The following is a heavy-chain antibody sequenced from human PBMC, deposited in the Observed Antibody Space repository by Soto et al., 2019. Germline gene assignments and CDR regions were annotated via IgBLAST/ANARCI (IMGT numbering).Heavy chain of an antibody. J-gene: IGHJ6*02. CDR2: IYPADSDT. CDR1: GYSFAHYW. Sequence: PXXSLKISCKGSGYSFAHYWIGWVRQMPGRGLEWMGIIYPADSDTRYSPSFEGQVTVSVDKSINTAYLQWSSLKASDTAMYYCARQEVHYGYGIDVWGQGTTVTVSS. CDR3: ARQEVHYGYGIDV. V-gene: IGHV5-51*01.